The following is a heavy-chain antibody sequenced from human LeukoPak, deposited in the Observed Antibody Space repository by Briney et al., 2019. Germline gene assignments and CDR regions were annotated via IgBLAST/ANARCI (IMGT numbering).Heavy chain of an antibody. CDR3: ARGAPSDY. Sequence: TSETLSLTCTVSGGSISTGSISSYYWSWVRQPAGKGLEWIGRIYTSGTTNYNPSLKSRVTMSVDTSKNQFSLKVNSVTAADTAVYYCARGAPSDYWGQGTLVTVSS. V-gene: IGHV4-4*07. CDR2: IYTSGTT. J-gene: IGHJ4*02. CDR1: GGSISTGSISSYY.